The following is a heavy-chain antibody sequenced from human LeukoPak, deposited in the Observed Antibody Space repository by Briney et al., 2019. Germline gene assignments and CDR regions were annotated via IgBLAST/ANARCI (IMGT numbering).Heavy chain of an antibody. Sequence: ETLSLTCTVSGGSISSSSYYWSWIRQPPGKGLEWIGEINHSGSTNYNPSLKSRVTISVDTSKNQFSLKLSSVTAADTAVYYCARGPSPGGLAYYFDYWGRGTLVTVSS. J-gene: IGHJ4*02. CDR1: GGSISSSSYY. V-gene: IGHV4-39*07. D-gene: IGHD6-19*01. CDR3: ARGPSPGGLAYYFDY. CDR2: INHSGST.